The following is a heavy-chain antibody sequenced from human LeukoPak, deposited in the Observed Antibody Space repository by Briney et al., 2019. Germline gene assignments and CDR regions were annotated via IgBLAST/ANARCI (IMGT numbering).Heavy chain of an antibody. CDR3: AKTAMVRGYYFDY. V-gene: IGHV3-23*01. CDR2: ISGGGGST. D-gene: IGHD5-18*01. Sequence: GGSMRLSCAAPGFTFSSYAMSWVRQAPGKGLEWVSAISGGGGSTYYADSVKGRFTISRDNSKNTLYLQMNSLRAEDTAVYYCAKTAMVRGYYFDYWGQGTLVTVSS. J-gene: IGHJ4*02. CDR1: GFTFSSYA.